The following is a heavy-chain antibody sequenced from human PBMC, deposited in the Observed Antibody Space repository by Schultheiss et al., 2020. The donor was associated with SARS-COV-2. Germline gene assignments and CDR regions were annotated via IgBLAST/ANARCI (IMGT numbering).Heavy chain of an antibody. V-gene: IGHV3-23*01. CDR2: ISGTGGST. J-gene: IGHJ4*02. D-gene: IGHD3-3*01. CDR1: GFTFSSYA. Sequence: GGSLRLSCAASGFTFSSYAMSWVRQAPGKGLEWVSAISGTGGSTDYADSVKGRFTISRDNAKNSLYLQMNSLRAEDTAVYYCAKGSRSGDTIFGVNIDYWGQGTLVTVSS. CDR3: AKGSRSGDTIFGVNIDY.